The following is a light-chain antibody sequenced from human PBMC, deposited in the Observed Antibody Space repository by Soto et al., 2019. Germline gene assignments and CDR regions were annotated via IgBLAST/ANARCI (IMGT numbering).Light chain of an antibody. J-gene: IGLJ2*01. Sequence: QSALTQPASVSGSPGQSITISCTGTSSDVGGYNYVSWYQQHPGKAPKLMIYEVVNRPSGVSNRFSGSKSGNTASLTISGLQAEDEADYYCSSYTSNSIVVFGGGTKVTVL. V-gene: IGLV2-14*01. CDR3: SSYTSNSIVV. CDR1: SSDVGGYNY. CDR2: EVV.